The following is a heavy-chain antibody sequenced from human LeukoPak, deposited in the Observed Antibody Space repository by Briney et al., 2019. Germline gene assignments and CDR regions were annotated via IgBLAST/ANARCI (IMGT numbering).Heavy chain of an antibody. CDR2: ISVNNGGT. CDR3: ATATQPRGYFLH. D-gene: IGHD2-2*01. CDR1: GHTFTTYS. Sequence: ASVKVSCKASGHTFTTYSLAWVRQAPGQSLEWRGWISVNNGGTNYAQSFQDRVTLTRDTSTNTAYLELRSLRSDDTAIIYCATATQPRGYFLHWGQGTLVTVSS. J-gene: IGHJ1*01. V-gene: IGHV1-18*01.